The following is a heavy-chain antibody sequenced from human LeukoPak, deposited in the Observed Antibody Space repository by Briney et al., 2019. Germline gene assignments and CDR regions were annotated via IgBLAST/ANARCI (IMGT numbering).Heavy chain of an antibody. V-gene: IGHV1-8*02. Sequence: ASVKVSCKASGGTFINYAVTWVRQAPGQGLEWMGWMNRNSGNTGYAQKFQGRVTMTRNTSISTAYMELSSLRSEDTAVYYCARRELRYYYYYMDVWGKGTTVTVSS. CDR3: ARRELRYYYYYMDV. J-gene: IGHJ6*03. CDR1: GGTFINYA. D-gene: IGHD3-9*01. CDR2: MNRNSGNT.